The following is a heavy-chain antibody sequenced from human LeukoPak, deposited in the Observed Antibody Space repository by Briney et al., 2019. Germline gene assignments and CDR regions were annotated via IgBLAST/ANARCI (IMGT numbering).Heavy chain of an antibody. V-gene: IGHV3-33*01. CDR3: ARERATVTYLDY. CDR2: IWYDGSNK. Sequence: TGGSLRLSCAASGFTFCSYGMHWVHQAPGKGLEWVAVIWYDGSNKYYADSVKGRFTISRDNSKNTLYLQMNSLSAEDTAVYYCARERATVTYLDYWGQGTLVTVSS. J-gene: IGHJ4*02. D-gene: IGHD4-17*01. CDR1: GFTFCSYG.